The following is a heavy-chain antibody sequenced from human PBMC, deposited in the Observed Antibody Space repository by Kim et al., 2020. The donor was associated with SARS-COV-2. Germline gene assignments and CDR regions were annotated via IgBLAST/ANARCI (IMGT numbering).Heavy chain of an antibody. CDR3: ASLGHSGAYYYYYGMDV. CDR1: GGSISSSSYY. Sequence: SETLSLTCTVSGGSISSSSYYWGWIRQPPGKGLEWIGSIYYSGSTYYNPSLKSRVTISVDTSKNQFSLKLSSVTAADTAVYYCASLGHSGAYYYYYGMDVWGQGTTVTVSS. CDR2: IYYSGST. J-gene: IGHJ6*02. D-gene: IGHD6-19*01. V-gene: IGHV4-39*01.